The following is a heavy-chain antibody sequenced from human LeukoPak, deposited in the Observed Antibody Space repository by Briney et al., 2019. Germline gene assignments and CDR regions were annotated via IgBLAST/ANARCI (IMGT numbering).Heavy chain of an antibody. CDR1: GYTFTGYY. D-gene: IGHD3-10*01. Sequence: ASVKVSCRASGYTFTGYYIHWVRQAPGQGLEWMGWINPNTGGSNNAQKFQGRVTMTRDTSVTTAYMELSRLRFDDTAVYYCARESGFYFVLGSSDDPWGQGTLVTVSS. CDR2: INPNTGGS. J-gene: IGHJ5*02. V-gene: IGHV1-2*02. CDR3: ARESGFYFVLGSSDDP.